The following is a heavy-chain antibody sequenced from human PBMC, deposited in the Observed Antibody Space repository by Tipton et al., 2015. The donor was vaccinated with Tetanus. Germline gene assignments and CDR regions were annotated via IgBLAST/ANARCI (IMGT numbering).Heavy chain of an antibody. CDR3: ARDFFNYDYVWGSYRPAFDY. CDR2: ISAYNGNT. D-gene: IGHD3-16*02. V-gene: IGHV1-18*01. Sequence: QLVQSGAEVKKPGASVKVSCKASGYTFTSYGISWVRQAPGQGLEWMGWISAYNGNTNYAQKLQGRVTMTTDTSTGPAYMELRSLGSDETAVYYCARDFFNYDYVWGSYRPAFDYWGQGTLVTVSS. CDR1: GYTFTSYG. J-gene: IGHJ4*02.